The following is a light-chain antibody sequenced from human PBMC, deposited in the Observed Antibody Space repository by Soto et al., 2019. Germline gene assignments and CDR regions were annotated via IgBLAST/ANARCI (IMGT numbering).Light chain of an antibody. V-gene: IGKV1-5*01. CDR2: DAS. Sequence: DIQMTQSPSTLSASVGDRVTITCRASQSISNWLAWYQLKPGKAPKLLIYDASTLQSGVPSSFSGSGSGTEFTLTISSLQPDDFATYYCQRYATYSPTFGQGTKVDI. CDR1: QSISNW. CDR3: QRYATYSPT. J-gene: IGKJ1*01.